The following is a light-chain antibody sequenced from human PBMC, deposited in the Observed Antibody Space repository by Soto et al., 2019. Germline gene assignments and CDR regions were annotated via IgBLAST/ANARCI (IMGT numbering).Light chain of an antibody. CDR3: SSYTSSNSPVV. J-gene: IGLJ2*01. CDR2: EVS. CDR1: SSDVGGYNY. Sequence: QSALTQPASVSVSPGQSITISCTGTSSDVGGYNYVSWYQQHPGKAPKLMIYEVSNRPSGVSNRFSGSKSGNTASLTISGLQAEDEADYYCSSYTSSNSPVVFGGGTKLTVL. V-gene: IGLV2-14*01.